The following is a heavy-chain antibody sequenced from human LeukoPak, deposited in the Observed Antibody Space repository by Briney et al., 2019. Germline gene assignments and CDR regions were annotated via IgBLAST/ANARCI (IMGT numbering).Heavy chain of an antibody. V-gene: IGHV4-59*01. Sequence: SETLSLTCTVSGGSISSYYWSWIRQPPGKGLEWIGYIYYSGSTNYNPSLKSRVTISVDTSKNQFSLKLSSVTAADTAVYYCARGTYYYDRPFDPWGQGTLVTVSS. CDR2: IYYSGST. CDR3: ARGTYYYDRPFDP. CDR1: GGSISSYY. J-gene: IGHJ5*02. D-gene: IGHD3-22*01.